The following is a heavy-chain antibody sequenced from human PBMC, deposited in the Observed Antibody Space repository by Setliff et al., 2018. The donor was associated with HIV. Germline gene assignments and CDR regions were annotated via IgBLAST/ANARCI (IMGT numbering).Heavy chain of an antibody. Sequence: SVTLSLTCTVSGGPISSHYCSWIRQPAGKGLEWIGHIYTSGSTNSKSSVKSRVTISVDTSKNQFSLNLSSVTAADTAVYYCARSVVPPTFDAFDIWGQATMVTV. CDR2: IYTSGST. V-gene: IGHV4-4*07. D-gene: IGHD2-15*01. J-gene: IGHJ3*02. CDR3: ARSVVPPTFDAFDI. CDR1: GGPISSHY.